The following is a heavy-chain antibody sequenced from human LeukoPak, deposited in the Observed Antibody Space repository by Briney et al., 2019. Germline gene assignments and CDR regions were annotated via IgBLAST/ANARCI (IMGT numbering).Heavy chain of an antibody. Sequence: GGSLRLSCAASGFTFSSYWMHWVRQAPGKGLVWVSRINSDGSSTTYADSVKGRFTISRDNAKNTLYLQMNSLRAEDTAVYFCARDYGRSRDYGMGVWGQGTTVTVSS. V-gene: IGHV3-74*01. CDR2: INSDGSST. CDR1: GFTFSSYW. J-gene: IGHJ6*02. D-gene: IGHD3-10*01. CDR3: ARDYGRSRDYGMGV.